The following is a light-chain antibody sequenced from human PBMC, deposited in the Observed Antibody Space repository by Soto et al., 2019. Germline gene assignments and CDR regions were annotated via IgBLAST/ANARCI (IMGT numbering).Light chain of an antibody. CDR1: QSVSSSY. CDR2: GAS. Sequence: EILLTQSPGTLSLSPGERATLSCRASQSVSSSYLAWYQQKPCQAPRLLIYGASSRATGIPDRLSGSGSGTEFTLTISRLEPEDFAVYYCQQYGSPPTFGHGTRLEIK. J-gene: IGKJ5*01. CDR3: QQYGSPPT. V-gene: IGKV3-20*01.